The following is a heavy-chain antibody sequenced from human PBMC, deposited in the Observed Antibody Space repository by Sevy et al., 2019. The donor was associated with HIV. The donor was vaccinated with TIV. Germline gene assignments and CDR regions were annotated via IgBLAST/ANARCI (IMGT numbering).Heavy chain of an antibody. V-gene: IGHV4-31*03. CDR1: GGSISSGGYY. CDR2: IYYSGST. CDR3: ARDRRLVYYYYGMDV. J-gene: IGHJ6*02. Sequence: SETLSLTCTVSGGSISSGGYYWSWIRQHPGKGLEWIGYIYYSGSTYYNPSLKSRVTISVDTSKNQFSLKLSSVTAADTAAYYCARDRRLVYYYYGMDVWGQGTTVTVSS.